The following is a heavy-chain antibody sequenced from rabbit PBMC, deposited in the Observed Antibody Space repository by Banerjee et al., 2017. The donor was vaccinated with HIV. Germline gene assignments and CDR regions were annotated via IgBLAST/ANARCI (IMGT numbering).Heavy chain of an antibody. J-gene: IGHJ6*01. Sequence: QSLEASGGDLVKPGASLTLTCTASGFDFSSNAMCWVRQAPGKGLEWIACIYTGSGSTYYASWAKGRFTISKTSSTTVTLQMTSLTAADTATYFCTTNGMDLWGPGTLVTVS. CDR1: GFDFSSNA. CDR2: IYTGSGST. V-gene: IGHV1S40*01. CDR3: TTNGMDL.